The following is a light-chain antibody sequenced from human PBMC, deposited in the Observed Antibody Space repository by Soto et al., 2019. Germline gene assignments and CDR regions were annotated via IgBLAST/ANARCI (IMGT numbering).Light chain of an antibody. Sequence: ESGWTQSPGTLSLSPGERSTLSCRAIQSVSSSYLAWYQQKPGQAPRRLIYGASSRATGIPDRFSGSGSGTEFTLTISSLEPEDFAVYYCPQYGSSGTFGKGTKVDI. CDR2: GAS. CDR3: PQYGSSGT. V-gene: IGKV3-20*01. CDR1: QSVSSSY. J-gene: IGKJ1*01.